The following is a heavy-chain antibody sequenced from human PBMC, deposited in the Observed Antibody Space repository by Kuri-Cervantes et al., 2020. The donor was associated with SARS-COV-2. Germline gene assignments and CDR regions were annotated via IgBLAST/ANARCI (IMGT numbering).Heavy chain of an antibody. CDR1: ETTFPNYD. CDR2: VKTNSGNT. V-gene: IGHV1-8*01. CDR3: YCAPKEGFDS. J-gene: IGHJ4*02. Sequence: ASVKVSCKAPETTFPNYDINWVRQATGQGLEWMGMVKTNSGNTLYAQFFQGRVTMTRDTSTSTVYMELSSLTSEDTAIYYCYCAPKEGFDSWGLGTLVTVSS. D-gene: IGHD2-21*01.